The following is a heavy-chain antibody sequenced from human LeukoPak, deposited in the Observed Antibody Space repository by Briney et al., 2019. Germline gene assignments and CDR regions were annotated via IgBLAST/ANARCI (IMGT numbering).Heavy chain of an antibody. J-gene: IGHJ3*02. Sequence: GGSLRLSCAASGFTLSNYGMHWVRQAPGKGLEWVAVIWYDGSDKYYADSVKGRFTISRDNSKNTLYVQMNSLRVEDTAVYHCATSFVYSQEHDALDNWGQGTMVTVSS. CDR1: GFTLSNYG. V-gene: IGHV3-33*01. D-gene: IGHD5/OR15-5a*01. CDR3: ATSFVYSQEHDALDN. CDR2: IWYDGSDK.